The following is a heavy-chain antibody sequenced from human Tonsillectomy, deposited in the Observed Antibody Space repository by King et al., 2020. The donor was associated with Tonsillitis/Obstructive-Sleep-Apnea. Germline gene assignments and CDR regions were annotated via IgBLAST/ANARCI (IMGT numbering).Heavy chain of an antibody. J-gene: IGHJ4*02. D-gene: IGHD6-19*01. CDR1: GFSSNSNG. V-gene: IGHV3-30*18. Sequence: VQLVESGGGVVQPGRSLRLSCAASGFSSNSNGMHWVRQAPGKGLEWVAVISYDGSKKYYADSVKGRFTISRDNYKNTLHLQMNSLRAEDTAVYYCAKDLSSGWALDYWGQGTLVTVSS. CDR2: ISYDGSKK. CDR3: AKDLSSGWALDY.